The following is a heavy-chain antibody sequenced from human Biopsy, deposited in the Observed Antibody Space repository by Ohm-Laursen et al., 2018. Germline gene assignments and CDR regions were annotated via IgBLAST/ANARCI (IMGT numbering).Heavy chain of an antibody. D-gene: IGHD1-26*01. J-gene: IGHJ1*01. CDR1: GGTFSNYG. Sequence: SVKVSCKASGGTFSNYGVSWVRQAPGHGLEWMGGIITIFGTANYAQKFQGRVTITADESTSTAYMELSSLRSDDTAVYYCAREALGGGSHRFFDWGQGSLVTVSS. V-gene: IGHV1-69*13. CDR2: IITIFGTA. CDR3: AREALGGGSHRFFD.